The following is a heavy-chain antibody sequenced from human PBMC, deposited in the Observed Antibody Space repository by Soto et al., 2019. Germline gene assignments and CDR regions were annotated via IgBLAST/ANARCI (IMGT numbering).Heavy chain of an antibody. CDR2: INAGNGNT. CDR3: ARYPGIGVADPGAFDY. J-gene: IGHJ4*02. V-gene: IGHV1-3*01. CDR1: GYTFTTYA. D-gene: IGHD6-19*01. Sequence: QVQFVQSGAEVKKPGASAKVSCKASGYTFTTYAMHWVRQAPGQRLEWMGWINAGNGNTKYSQKFQGRVTITRDTSASTVYMELSSLRSEDTAVYYCARYPGIGVADPGAFDYWGQGTLVTVSS.